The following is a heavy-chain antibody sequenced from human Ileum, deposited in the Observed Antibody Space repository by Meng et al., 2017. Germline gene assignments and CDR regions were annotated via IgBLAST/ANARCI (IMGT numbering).Heavy chain of an antibody. CDR1: GFTFSSYG. D-gene: IGHD2-15*01. Sequence: GESLKISCAASGFTFSSYGMHWVRQAPGKGLEWVAVIWYDGSNKYYADSVKGRFTISRDNSKNTLYLQMNSLRAEDTAVYYCARGVVAATPDYWGQGTLVTVS. CDR2: IWYDGSNK. V-gene: IGHV3-33*01. CDR3: ARGVVAATPDY. J-gene: IGHJ4*02.